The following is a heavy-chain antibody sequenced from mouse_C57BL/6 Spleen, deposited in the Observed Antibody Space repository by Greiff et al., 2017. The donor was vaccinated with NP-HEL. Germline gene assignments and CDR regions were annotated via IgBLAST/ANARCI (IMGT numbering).Heavy chain of an antibody. CDR1: GYTFTSYD. J-gene: IGHJ4*01. Sequence: QVQLKQSGPELVKPGASVKLSCKASGYTFTSYDINWVKQRPGQGLEWIGWIYPRDGSTKYNEKFKGKATLTVDTSSSTAYMELHSRTSEDSAVYFCTRSTIITNYYAMDYWGQGSSVPVSS. CDR2: IYPRDGST. D-gene: IGHD2-4*01. CDR3: TRSTIITNYYAMDY. V-gene: IGHV1-85*01.